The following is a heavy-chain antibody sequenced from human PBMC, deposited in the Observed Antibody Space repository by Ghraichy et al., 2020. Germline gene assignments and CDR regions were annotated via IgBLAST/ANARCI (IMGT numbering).Heavy chain of an antibody. CDR2: INHSGST. J-gene: IGHJ4*02. D-gene: IGHD1-7*01. CDR1: GGSFSGYY. V-gene: IGHV4-34*01. Sequence: SETLSLTCAVYGGSFSGYYWSWIRQPPGKGLEWIGEINHSGSTNYNPSLKSRVTISVDTSKNQFSLKLSSVTAADTAVYYCARGRTKDNWNYGSGFDYWGQGTLVTVSS. CDR3: ARGRTKDNWNYGSGFDY.